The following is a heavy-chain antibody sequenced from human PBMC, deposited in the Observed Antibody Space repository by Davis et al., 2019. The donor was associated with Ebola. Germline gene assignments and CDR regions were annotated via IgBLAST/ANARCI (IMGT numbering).Heavy chain of an antibody. Sequence: PGGSLRLSCAASGFTFSSYGMHWVRQAPGKGLVWVSRINDDGSRTNYADSVKGRFTISRDNSKNTLYLQMNSLRAEDTAVYYCARDLGYYYDSSGYSRLDYWGQGTLVTVSS. D-gene: IGHD3-22*01. CDR3: ARDLGYYYDSSGYSRLDY. V-gene: IGHV3-74*01. CDR1: GFTFSSYG. J-gene: IGHJ4*02. CDR2: INDDGSRT.